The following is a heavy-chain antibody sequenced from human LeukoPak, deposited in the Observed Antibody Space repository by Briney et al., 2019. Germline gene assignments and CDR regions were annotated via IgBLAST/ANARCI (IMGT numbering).Heavy chain of an antibody. D-gene: IGHD6-13*01. CDR1: GFTFDDYA. Sequence: GGSLRLSCAASGFTFDDYAMHWVRQAPGKGLEWVSLISWDGGSTYYADSVKGRFTISRDNSKNSLYPQMNSLRAEDTALYYCAKDRVSSSWYGHYYYYMDVWGKGTTVTVSS. J-gene: IGHJ6*03. CDR3: AKDRVSSSWYGHYYYYMDV. CDR2: ISWDGGST. V-gene: IGHV3-43D*04.